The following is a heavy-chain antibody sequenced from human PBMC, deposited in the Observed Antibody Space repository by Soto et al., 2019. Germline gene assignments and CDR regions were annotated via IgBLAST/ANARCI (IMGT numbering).Heavy chain of an antibody. V-gene: IGHV1-24*01. CDR2: FDPEDGET. CDR1: GYTLTELS. J-gene: IGHJ4*02. Sequence: ASVKVSCKVSGYTLTELSMHWVRQAPGKGLEWMGGFDPEDGETIYAQKFQGRVTMTEDTSTDTAYMELSSLRSEDTAVYYCATVDSARAEIGSSWYYFDYWGQGTLVTVSS. CDR3: ATVDSARAEIGSSWYYFDY. D-gene: IGHD6-13*01.